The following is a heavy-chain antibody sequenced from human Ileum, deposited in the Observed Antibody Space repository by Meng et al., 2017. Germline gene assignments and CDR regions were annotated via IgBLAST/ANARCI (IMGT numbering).Heavy chain of an antibody. D-gene: IGHD2/OR15-2a*01. CDR2: LSASGRTP. J-gene: IGHJ4*02. CDR3: AKGISVIPTAFDH. Sequence: LESGGGRVQPGGSLTRAWVGSEFTFNNFAMTWVRQTPGKGLEWVASLSASGRTPEYADSVKGRFTVSRDNSKNALFLHMTNLRVADTALYSCAKGISVIPTAFDHWGQGTPVTVSS. CDR1: EFTFNNFA. V-gene: IGHV3-23*01.